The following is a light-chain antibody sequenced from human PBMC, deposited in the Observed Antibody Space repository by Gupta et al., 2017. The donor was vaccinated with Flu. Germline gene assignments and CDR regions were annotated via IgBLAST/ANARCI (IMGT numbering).Light chain of an antibody. J-gene: IGKJ1*01. Sequence: ASQSMSMYLNWFQQKPGKAPKLLIYAASTLQSGVASRFSGSRSGTDLTLTIRSLQHEDFATYYCQQSDSTPWTFGHGTKGEL. CDR2: AAS. CDR1: QSMSMY. V-gene: IGKV1-39*01. CDR3: QQSDSTPWT.